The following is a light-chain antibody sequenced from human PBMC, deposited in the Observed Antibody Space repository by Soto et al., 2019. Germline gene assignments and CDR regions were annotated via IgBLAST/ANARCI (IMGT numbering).Light chain of an antibody. CDR1: QTVSNY. CDR3: QQRSNWQIT. J-gene: IGKJ5*01. Sequence: IVLTQSPAILSLSPGDTATLSCRASQTVSNYLTWYQQKPGQAPRLLIYDASNRVTGIPARFRGSGSGTDFTLTISSLEPDDFAVYYCQQRSNWQITFGQGTRLEI. V-gene: IGKV3-11*01. CDR2: DAS.